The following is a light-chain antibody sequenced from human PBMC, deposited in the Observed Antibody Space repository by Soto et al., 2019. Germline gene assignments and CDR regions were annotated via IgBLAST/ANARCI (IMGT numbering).Light chain of an antibody. CDR1: QGISSY. J-gene: IGKJ1*01. V-gene: IGKV1-9*01. CDR3: QQLNSYPPWT. Sequence: DIQLTQSPSFLSASVGDRVTITCRASQGISSYLAWYQQKPGKAPKLLIYAASTLQSGVPSRFSGSGSGTEFTLTISSLQPEDVATYYCQQLNSYPPWTFGQGTKVDIK. CDR2: AAS.